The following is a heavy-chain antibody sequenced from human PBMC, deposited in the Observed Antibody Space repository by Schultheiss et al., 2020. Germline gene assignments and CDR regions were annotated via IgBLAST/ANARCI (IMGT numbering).Heavy chain of an antibody. V-gene: IGHV4-39*01. D-gene: IGHD3-22*01. J-gene: IGHJ4*02. CDR2: IYYSGST. CDR1: GGFVGTRDYY. CDR3: ARVIPARHDSSGYYPPIDY. Sequence: SETLSLTCTVSGGFVGTRDYYWGWIRQPPGKGLEWIGSIYYSGSTYYNPSLKSRLTISGDSSKNQFSLKLSSVTAADTAVYYCARVIPARHDSSGYYPPIDYWGQGTLVTVSS.